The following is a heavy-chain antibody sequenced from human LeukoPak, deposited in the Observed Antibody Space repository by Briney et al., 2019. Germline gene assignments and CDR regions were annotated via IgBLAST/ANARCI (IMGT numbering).Heavy chain of an antibody. CDR2: ISGDGGST. J-gene: IGHJ4*02. CDR3: AKDSRGYDILTGYCDY. D-gene: IGHD3-9*01. Sequence: GGSLRLSCAASGFTFDDYAMHWVRQAPGKGLEWDSLISGDGGSTYYADSVKGRFTISRDNSKNSLYLQMNSLRTEDTALYYCAKDSRGYDILTGYCDYWGQGTLVTVSS. V-gene: IGHV3-43*02. CDR1: GFTFDDYA.